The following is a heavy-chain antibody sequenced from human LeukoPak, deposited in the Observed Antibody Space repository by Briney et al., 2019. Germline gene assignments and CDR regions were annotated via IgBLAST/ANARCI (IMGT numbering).Heavy chain of an antibody. D-gene: IGHD5-18*01. V-gene: IGHV3-74*01. CDR2: INSDGSST. Sequence: GGSLRLSCAASGFTFSSYWMHWVRQAPGKGLVWVSRINSDGSSTSYADSVKGRFTISRDNAKNTLYLQMNSLRAEDTAVYYCARGGGHSYGTVDYWGQGTLVTVSS. J-gene: IGHJ4*02. CDR1: GFTFSSYW. CDR3: ARGGGHSYGTVDY.